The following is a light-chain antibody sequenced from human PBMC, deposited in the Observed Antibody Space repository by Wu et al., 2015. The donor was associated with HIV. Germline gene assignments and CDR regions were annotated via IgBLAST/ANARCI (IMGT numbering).Light chain of an antibody. CDR1: QSISTF. V-gene: IGKV3-11*01. CDR3: QQRSAWPLT. Sequence: ELVLTQSPATLSLSPGETATLSCRASQSISTFLAWYQQKPGQAPRLLIYHASNRATGIPARFSGSGSGTDFTLTISSLESEDSALYYCQQRSAWPLTFGGGTEGGDQ. CDR2: HAS. J-gene: IGKJ4*01.